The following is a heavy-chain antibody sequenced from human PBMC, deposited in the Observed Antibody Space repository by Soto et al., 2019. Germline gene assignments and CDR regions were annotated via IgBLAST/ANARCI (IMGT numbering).Heavy chain of an antibody. CDR2: IIPIFGTA. V-gene: IGHV1-69*13. Sequence: SVKVSCKASGGTFSSYAISWVRQAPGQGLEWMGGIIPIFGTANYAQKFQGRVTITADESTSTAYMELSSLRSEDTAVYYCARMEGGAVAGTVQTVDGGMDVWGQGTTVTVSS. CDR3: ARMEGGAVAGTVQTVDGGMDV. CDR1: GGTFSSYA. J-gene: IGHJ6*02. D-gene: IGHD6-19*01.